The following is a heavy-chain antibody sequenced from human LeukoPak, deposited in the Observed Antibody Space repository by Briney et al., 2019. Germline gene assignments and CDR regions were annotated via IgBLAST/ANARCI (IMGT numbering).Heavy chain of an antibody. J-gene: IGHJ4*02. Sequence: SETLSLTCTVSGGSISSGDYYWSWIRQPPGKGLEWIGYIYYSGSTYYNPSLKSRVTISVDTSKNQFSLKLSSVTAADTAVYYCARLQPAGDYVYYFDYWGQRTLVTVSS. D-gene: IGHD4-17*01. CDR1: GGSISSGDYY. V-gene: IGHV4-30-4*01. CDR3: ARLQPAGDYVYYFDY. CDR2: IYYSGST.